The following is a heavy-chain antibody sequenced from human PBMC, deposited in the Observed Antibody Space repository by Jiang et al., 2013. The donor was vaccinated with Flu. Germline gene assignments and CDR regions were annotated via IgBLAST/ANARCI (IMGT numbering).Heavy chain of an antibody. J-gene: IGHJ4*02. V-gene: IGHV1-69*01. CDR3: ARGDYYDSKRKFDS. CDR2: VIPMFGTV. D-gene: IGHD3-22*01. CDR1: GIAFTTFSSYA. Sequence: GAEVKKPGSSVKVSCKTSGIAFTTFSSYAISWVRQAPGQGLEWMGEVIPMFGTVKYAQKFQSRVAIMADESTNTAQMELSSLRSEDTAVYFCARGDYYDSKRKFDSWGQGTLVTVSS.